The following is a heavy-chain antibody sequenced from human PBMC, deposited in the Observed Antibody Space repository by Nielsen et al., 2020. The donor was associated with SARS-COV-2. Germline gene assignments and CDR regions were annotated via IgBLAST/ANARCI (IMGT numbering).Heavy chain of an antibody. CDR1: GFTFSSYS. J-gene: IGHJ4*02. CDR2: ISSSSSYI. CDR3: ARDPPYGDFEGGY. Sequence: GESLKISCAASGFTFSSYSMNWVRQAPGKGLEWVSSISSSSSYIYYADSVKGRFTISRDNAKNSLYLQMNSLRDEDTAVYYCARDPPYGDFEGGYWGQGTLVTVSS. D-gene: IGHD4-17*01. V-gene: IGHV3-21*01.